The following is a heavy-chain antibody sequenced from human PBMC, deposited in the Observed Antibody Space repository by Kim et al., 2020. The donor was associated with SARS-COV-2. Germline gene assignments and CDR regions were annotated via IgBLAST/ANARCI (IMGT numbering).Heavy chain of an antibody. V-gene: IGHV1-18*01. Sequence: ASVKVSCKASGYTFTSYGISWVRQAPGQGLEWMGWISAYNGNTNYAQKLQGRVTMTTDTSTSTAYMELRSLRSDDTAVYYCARDRGGVGADAFDIWGQGTMVTVSS. CDR2: ISAYNGNT. D-gene: IGHD1-26*01. CDR3: ARDRGGVGADAFDI. J-gene: IGHJ3*02. CDR1: GYTFTSYG.